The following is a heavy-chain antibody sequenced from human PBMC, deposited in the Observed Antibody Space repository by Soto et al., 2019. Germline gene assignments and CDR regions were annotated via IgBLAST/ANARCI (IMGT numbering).Heavy chain of an antibody. J-gene: IGHJ4*02. CDR1: GVTFISDA. Sequence: SSVKVSFKSSGVTFISDAISWVLQAPGQGLEWMGGIIPIFGTASYAQKFQGRVTITADESTSTAYMELSSLRSEDTAVYYCAREKYGGNFDYWCQGTLVTVSS. CDR3: AREKYGGNFDY. V-gene: IGHV1-69*13. D-gene: IGHD2-15*01. CDR2: IIPIFGTA.